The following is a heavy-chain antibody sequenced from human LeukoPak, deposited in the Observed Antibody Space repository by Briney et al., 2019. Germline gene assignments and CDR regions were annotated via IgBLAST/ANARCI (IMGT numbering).Heavy chain of an antibody. CDR3: ARDGSQRYYDFVRYGMDV. CDR1: GFTVSSNY. D-gene: IGHD3-3*01. J-gene: IGHJ6*02. Sequence: GGSLRPSCAASGFTVSSNYMSWVRQAPGKGPEWVSVIYSGGSTYYADSVKGRFTISRDNSKNTLYLQMNSLRAEDTAVYYCARDGSQRYYDFVRYGMDVWGQGTTVTVSS. V-gene: IGHV3-66*01. CDR2: IYSGGST.